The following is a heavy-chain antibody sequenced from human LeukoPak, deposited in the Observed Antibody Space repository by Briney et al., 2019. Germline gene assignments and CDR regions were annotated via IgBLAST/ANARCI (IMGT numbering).Heavy chain of an antibody. V-gene: IGHV3-23*01. CDR1: EFTYG. J-gene: IGHJ4*02. Sequence: PGGSLRLSCAASEFTYGMNWVRQAPGRGLECVSAISSSGSNTYYADSVKGRFTISRDNSKNTLYLQVNSLRAEDTAVYYCAKGGKWDVTPFDYWGQGTLVTVSS. CDR3: AKGGKWDVTPFDY. D-gene: IGHD1-26*01. CDR2: ISSSGSNT.